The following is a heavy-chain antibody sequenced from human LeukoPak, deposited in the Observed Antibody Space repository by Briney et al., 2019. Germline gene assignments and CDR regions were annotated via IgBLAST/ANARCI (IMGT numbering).Heavy chain of an antibody. CDR1: GFTFSSYS. Sequence: GGSLRLSCAASGFTFSSYSMNWVRQAPGKGLEWVSYISSSSSTIYYADSVKGRFTISRDNAKNSLYLQMNSLRAEDTAVYYCSRYKYSYDDYWGQGTLVTVSS. J-gene: IGHJ4*02. V-gene: IGHV3-48*04. CDR3: SRYKYSYDDY. D-gene: IGHD5-18*01. CDR2: ISSSSSTI.